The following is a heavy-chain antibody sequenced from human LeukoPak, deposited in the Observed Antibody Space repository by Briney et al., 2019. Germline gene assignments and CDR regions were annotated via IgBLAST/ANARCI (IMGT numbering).Heavy chain of an antibody. CDR1: GFSLSNARMG. V-gene: IGHV2-26*01. D-gene: IGHD3-22*01. CDR2: IFSNGEK. CDR3: ARIYDSTGYSYLDAFDI. J-gene: IGHJ3*02. Sequence: SGPVLVKPTETLTLTCTVSGFSLSNARMGVSWIRQPPGKALEWLAHIFSNGEKSFSTSLKSRLTISKDTSKSQVVLTMTNMDPVDTATYYCARIYDSTGYSYLDAFDIWGQGTMVTVSS.